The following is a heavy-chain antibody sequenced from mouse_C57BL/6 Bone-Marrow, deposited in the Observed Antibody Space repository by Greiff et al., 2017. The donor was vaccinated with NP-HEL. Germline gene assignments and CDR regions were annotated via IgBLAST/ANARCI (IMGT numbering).Heavy chain of an antibody. D-gene: IGHD1-1*01. Sequence: VKLQQPGAELVKPGASVKLSCKASGYTFTSYWMHWVKQRPGQGLEWIGMIHPNSGSTNYNEKFKSKATLTVDKSSSTAYMQLSSLTSEDSAVYYCARIYYYGSDYWGQGTTLTVSS. V-gene: IGHV1-64*01. CDR2: IHPNSGST. CDR3: ARIYYYGSDY. J-gene: IGHJ2*01. CDR1: GYTFTSYW.